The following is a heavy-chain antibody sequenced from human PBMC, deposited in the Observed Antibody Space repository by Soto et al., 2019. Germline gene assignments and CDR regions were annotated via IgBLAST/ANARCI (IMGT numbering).Heavy chain of an antibody. D-gene: IGHD3-3*01. V-gene: IGHV3-23*01. CDR2: ISGSGGST. CDR1: GFTFSSYA. CDR3: AKRGYDLWSGYHDSFDY. Sequence: EVQLLESGGGLVQPGGSLRLSCAASGFTFSSYAMSWVRQAPGKGLEWVSAISGSGGSTYYADSVKGRFTISRDNSKNTLYLQMNRLRAEDTAVYDCAKRGYDLWSGYHDSFDYWGQGTLVTVSS. J-gene: IGHJ4*02.